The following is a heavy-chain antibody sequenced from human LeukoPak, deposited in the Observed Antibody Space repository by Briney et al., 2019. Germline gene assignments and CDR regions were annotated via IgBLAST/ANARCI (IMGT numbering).Heavy chain of an antibody. J-gene: IGHJ6*03. V-gene: IGHV3-7*01. Sequence: GGSLRLTCVASGFTFSTYWMSWVRQAPGKGLEWVANIKQDGSEKYYVDSVKGRFTISRDNAKNSLYLQMNSLRAEDTAVYYCAREAKGPITIFGVVATDYYYNYYMDVWGKGTTVAVSS. CDR2: IKQDGSEK. CDR3: AREAKGPITIFGVVATDYYYNYYMDV. D-gene: IGHD3-3*01. CDR1: GFTFSTYW.